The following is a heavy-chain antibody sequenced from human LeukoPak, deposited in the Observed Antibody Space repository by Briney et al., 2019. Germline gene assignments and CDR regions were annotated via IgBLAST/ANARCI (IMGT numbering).Heavy chain of an antibody. D-gene: IGHD3-22*01. CDR1: AFTFSTYG. CDR2: IRYDGSNK. CDR3: AKDANYYEKFIVPIDY. V-gene: IGHV3-30*02. Sequence: GGSLRLSCAASAFTFSTYGMHWVRQAPGKGLEWVAFIRYDGSNKYYADSVKGRFVISRDNSENTVYLQMNSLRPEDTAVYYCAKDANYYEKFIVPIDYRGQGTLVTVSS. J-gene: IGHJ4*02.